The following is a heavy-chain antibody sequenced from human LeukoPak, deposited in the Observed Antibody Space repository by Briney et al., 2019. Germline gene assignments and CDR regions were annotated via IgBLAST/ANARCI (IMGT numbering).Heavy chain of an antibody. D-gene: IGHD7-27*01. Sequence: GGSLRLSCAASGFTFSSYTMSWVRQAPGKGLEWVSTITTSDGNTYYADSVKGRFTVSRDNSKNTLFLQMNSLRAEDTAAYYCAKDGGLWVSAHWGDSWGRGTLVTVSS. CDR1: GFTFSSYT. V-gene: IGHV3-23*01. CDR3: AKDGGLWVSAHWGDS. J-gene: IGHJ4*02. CDR2: ITTSDGNT.